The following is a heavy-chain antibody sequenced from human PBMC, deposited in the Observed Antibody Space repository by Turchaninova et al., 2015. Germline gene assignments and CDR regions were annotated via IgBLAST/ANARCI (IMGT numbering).Heavy chain of an antibody. V-gene: IGHV4-61*01. CDR2: INYRGST. D-gene: IGHD6-19*01. Sequence: QVQLQESGPGLVKPSETLSLTCTVSGCSVSSGSYYWRWCRQPPGKGLEWIGYINYRGSTNYNPSLKSRVTISVDTSKNQFSLKLSSVTAADTAVYYCARDPSSGWYYFDYWGQGTLVTVSS. J-gene: IGHJ4*02. CDR3: ARDPSSGWYYFDY. CDR1: GCSVSSGSYY.